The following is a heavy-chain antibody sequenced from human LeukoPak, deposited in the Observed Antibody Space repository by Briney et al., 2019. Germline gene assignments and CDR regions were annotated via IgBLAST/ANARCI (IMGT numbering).Heavy chain of an antibody. D-gene: IGHD2-2*01. J-gene: IGHJ4*02. V-gene: IGHV7-4-1*02. Sequence: GASVKVSCKASGYTFNSYAMNWVRQAPGQGLEWMGWINTNTGNPTYAQGFTGRFVFSLDTSVSTAYLQISNLKAEDTAVYYCARALVVPAAMGDYYFDYWGQGTLVTVSS. CDR2: INTNTGNP. CDR1: GYTFNSYA. CDR3: ARALVVPAAMGDYYFDY.